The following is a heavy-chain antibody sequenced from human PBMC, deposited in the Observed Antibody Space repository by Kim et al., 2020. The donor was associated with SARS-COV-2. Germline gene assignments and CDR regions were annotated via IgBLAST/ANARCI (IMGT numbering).Heavy chain of an antibody. Sequence: ASVKVSCKASGYTFTGYYMHWVRQAPGQGLEWMGWINPNSGGTNYAQKFQGWVTMTRDTSISTAYMELSRLRSDDTAVYYCAISPTDFIVATIGDAFDIWGQGTMVTVSS. D-gene: IGHD5-12*01. J-gene: IGHJ3*02. CDR1: GYTFTGYY. CDR2: INPNSGGT. CDR3: AISPTDFIVATIGDAFDI. V-gene: IGHV1-2*04.